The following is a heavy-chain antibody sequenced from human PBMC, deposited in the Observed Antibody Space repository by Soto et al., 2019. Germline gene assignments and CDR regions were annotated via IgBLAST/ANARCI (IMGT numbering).Heavy chain of an antibody. Sequence: PGGSLRLSCAASGFTFSDYYMSWIRQAPGKGLEWVSYISSSGSTIYYADSVKGRFTISRDNAKNSLYLQMNSLRAEDTAVYYCARGLGYCSSTSCPYYYYGMDVWGQGTTVTVSS. CDR2: ISSSGSTI. CDR1: GFTFSDYY. CDR3: ARGLGYCSSTSCPYYYYGMDV. V-gene: IGHV3-11*01. J-gene: IGHJ6*02. D-gene: IGHD2-2*01.